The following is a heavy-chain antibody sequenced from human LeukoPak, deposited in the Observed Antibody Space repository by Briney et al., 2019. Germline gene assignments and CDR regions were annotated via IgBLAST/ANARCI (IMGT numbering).Heavy chain of an antibody. CDR1: GFTFSSYS. CDR3: ARGRIVGATTEDY. V-gene: IGHV3-48*01. D-gene: IGHD1-26*01. Sequence: PGGSLRLSCAASGFTFSSYSMNWVRQAPGKGLEWVSYISSSSSTIYYADSVKGRFTISRDNAKNSLYLQMNSLRAEDTAVYYCARGRIVGATTEDYWGQGTLVTVSS. CDR2: ISSSSSTI. J-gene: IGHJ4*02.